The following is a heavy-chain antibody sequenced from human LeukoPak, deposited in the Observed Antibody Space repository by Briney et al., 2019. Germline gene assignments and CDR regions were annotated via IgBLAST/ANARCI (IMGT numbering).Heavy chain of an antibody. V-gene: IGHV4-59*01. CDR2: IYYSGST. CDR1: GGSISSYY. J-gene: IGHJ6*03. CDR3: ARGRTPTGLLWFGGYYYYMDV. D-gene: IGHD3-10*01. Sequence: PSETLSLTCTVSGGSISSYYWSWIRQPPGKGLEWIGYIYYSGSTNYNPSLKSRVTISVDTSKNQFSLKLSSVTAADTAVYYCARGRTPTGLLWFGGYYYYMDVWGKGTTVAISS.